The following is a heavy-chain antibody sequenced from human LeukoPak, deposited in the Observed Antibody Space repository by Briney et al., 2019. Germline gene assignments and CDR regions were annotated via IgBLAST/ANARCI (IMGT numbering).Heavy chain of an antibody. CDR2: IYSGGST. Sequence: PGRSLRLSCAASGFTVSSNYMSWVRQAPGKGLEWVSVIYSGGSTYYADSVKGRFTISRDNSKNTLYLQMTSLRAEDTAVYYCARELWRYSYGGIDYWGQGTLVTVSS. CDR1: GFTVSSNY. CDR3: ARELWRYSYGGIDY. V-gene: IGHV3-66*01. D-gene: IGHD5-18*01. J-gene: IGHJ4*02.